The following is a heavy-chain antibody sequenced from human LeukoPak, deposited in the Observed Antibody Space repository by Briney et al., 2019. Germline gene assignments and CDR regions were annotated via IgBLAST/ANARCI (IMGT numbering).Heavy chain of an antibody. CDR2: IRGSSGST. V-gene: IGHV3-23*01. D-gene: IGHD4-17*01. J-gene: IGHJ3*02. CDR3: AKAGNTVTTGKDAFDI. CDR1: GFTFSSYA. Sequence: PGGSLRLSCAASGFTFSSYAMSWVRQAPGKGLEWVSTIRGSSGSTYYADSVKGRFTISRDRSENTLYLQMNSLRADDTAVYYCAKAGNTVTTGKDAFDIWGQGTMVTVSS.